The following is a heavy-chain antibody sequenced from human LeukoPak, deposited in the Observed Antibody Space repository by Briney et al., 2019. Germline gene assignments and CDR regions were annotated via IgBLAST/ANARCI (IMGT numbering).Heavy chain of an antibody. J-gene: IGHJ4*02. CDR2: MNPNSGNT. Sequence: ASVKVSCKASGYTFTSYDINWVRQATGQGLEWMGWMNPNSGNTGYAQKFQGRVTMTRNTSISTAYMELSSLRSEDTAVYYCARGRVRGYSGCEHILLFDYWGQGTLVTVSS. CDR3: ARGRVRGYSGCEHILLFDY. D-gene: IGHD5-12*01. CDR1: GYTFTSYD. V-gene: IGHV1-8*02.